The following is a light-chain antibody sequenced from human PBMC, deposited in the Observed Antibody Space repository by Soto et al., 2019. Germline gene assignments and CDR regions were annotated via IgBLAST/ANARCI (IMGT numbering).Light chain of an antibody. J-gene: IGKJ5*01. Sequence: EMVMTQSPAPLSVPPGERATPSCKASQSVSSNLAWYQQKPGQSPRLLIYGASSRATGIPDRFSGSGSGTDCTLTISRLEPEDFAVYYCQQYGSSPITLGQGTRLEIK. CDR2: GAS. V-gene: IGKV3-20*01. CDR3: QQYGSSPIT. CDR1: QSVSSN.